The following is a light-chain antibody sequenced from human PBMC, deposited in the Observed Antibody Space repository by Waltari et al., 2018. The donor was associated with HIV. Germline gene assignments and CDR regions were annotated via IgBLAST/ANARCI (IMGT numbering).Light chain of an antibody. J-gene: IGLJ2*01. CDR2: RNN. V-gene: IGLV1-47*01. CDR3: AAWDDSLSGV. CDR1: SSNIGNYH. Sequence: QSVLTQPPSASATPGQRVTISCSGGSSNIGNYHVYWYQQFPGTAPKLLIYRNNQRPSGVPDRFSGSKSGTSASLVISGLRSEDEADYYCAAWDDSLSGVFGGGTKVTVL.